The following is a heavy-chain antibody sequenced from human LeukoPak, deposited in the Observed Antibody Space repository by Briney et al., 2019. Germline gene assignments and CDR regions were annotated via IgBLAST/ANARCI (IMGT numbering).Heavy chain of an antibody. CDR1: GFTFSSYE. J-gene: IGHJ4*02. V-gene: IGHV3-48*03. Sequence: GGSLRLSCAASGFTFSSYEMNWVRQAPGKGLEWVSYISSSGSTIYYADSVKGRFTISRDDAKNSLYLQMNSLRAEDTAVYYCARVTYYYASATDYWGQGTPVTVSS. D-gene: IGHD3-10*01. CDR2: ISSSGSTI. CDR3: ARVTYYYASATDY.